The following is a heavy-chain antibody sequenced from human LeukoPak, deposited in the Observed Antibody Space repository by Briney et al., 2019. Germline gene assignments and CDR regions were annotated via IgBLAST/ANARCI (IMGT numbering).Heavy chain of an antibody. V-gene: IGHV3-9*01. CDR3: AKVDCSSVSCFRFFDS. CDR2: ICWSGGGA. D-gene: IGHD3-9*01. CDR1: GFTFDDYA. J-gene: IGHJ4*02. Sequence: GGSLRLSCAASGFTFDDYAMHWVRRVPGKGLEWASGICWSGGGAVYSDSVKGRFTISRDNAKSSLYLQMDSLRPEDTALYYCAKVDCSSVSCFRFFDSWGQGSLVTVSS.